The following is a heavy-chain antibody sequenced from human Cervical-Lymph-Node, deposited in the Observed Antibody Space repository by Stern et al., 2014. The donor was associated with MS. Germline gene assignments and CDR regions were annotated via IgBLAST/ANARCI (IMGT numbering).Heavy chain of an antibody. CDR1: SVSVRSTSYY. CDR3: ASLRVGATRYYYHGMDV. D-gene: IGHD1-26*01. CDR2: ISYSGTT. Sequence: QVQLQESGPGPVKASETLSLTCSVSSVSVRSTSYYWGWVRQPPGKGLEWVASISYSGTTYYNTSLKSRVIISLDPSNNQSSQKMNSVTAADTAVYYCASLRVGATRYYYHGMDVWGQGTSVTVSS. J-gene: IGHJ6*02. V-gene: IGHV4-39*01.